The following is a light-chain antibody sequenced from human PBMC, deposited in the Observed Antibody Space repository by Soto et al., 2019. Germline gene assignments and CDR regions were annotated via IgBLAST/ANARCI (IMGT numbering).Light chain of an antibody. Sequence: QSALTQPPSASGSPGQSVTISCTGTSSDIGGYNYVSWYQQHPGKAPKLIIYEVSKRPSGVPDRFSGSKSGNTASLTVSGLQAEDEADYDCTSYAGSNNLVFAGGTKLTV. V-gene: IGLV2-8*01. J-gene: IGLJ3*02. CDR1: SSDIGGYNY. CDR2: EVS. CDR3: TSYAGSNNLV.